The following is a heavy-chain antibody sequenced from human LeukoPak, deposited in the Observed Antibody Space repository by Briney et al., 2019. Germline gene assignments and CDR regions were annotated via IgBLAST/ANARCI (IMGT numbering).Heavy chain of an antibody. CDR3: ARGLFPSWFDC. CDR2: IYHSGST. Sequence: ASETLSLTCTVSGYSISSGYYWGWIRQPPGKGLEWIGSIYHSGSTYYNPSLKSRVTISVDTSKNQFSLKLSSVTAADTAVYYCARGLFPSWFDCWGQGTLVTVSS. J-gene: IGHJ5*01. V-gene: IGHV4-38-2*02. CDR1: GYSISSGYY.